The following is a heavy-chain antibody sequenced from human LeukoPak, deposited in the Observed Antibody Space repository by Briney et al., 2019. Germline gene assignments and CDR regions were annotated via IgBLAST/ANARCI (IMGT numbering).Heavy chain of an antibody. D-gene: IGHD4-23*01. CDR3: AKERTGGGTLDY. CDR1: GFTFSNYA. J-gene: IGHJ4*02. Sequence: PGGSLRLSCAASGFTFSNYAMSWVRQAPGKGLEWVSPISGSRGTTYYADGVKGRLTLSRDNSKNTLYLQKNSLRADDTAVYYCAKERTGGGTLDYGGERTLVTVSS. CDR2: ISGSRGTT. V-gene: IGHV3-23*01.